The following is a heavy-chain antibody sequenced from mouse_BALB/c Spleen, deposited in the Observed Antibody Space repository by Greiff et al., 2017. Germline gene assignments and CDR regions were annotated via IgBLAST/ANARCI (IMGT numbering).Heavy chain of an antibody. CDR2: ISSGSSTI. V-gene: IGHV5-17*02. Sequence: EVQRVESGGGLVQPGGSRKLSCAASGFTFSSFGMHWVRQAPEKGLEWVAYISSGSSTIYYADTVKGRFTISRDNPKNTLFLQMTSLRSEDTAMYYCARGELYYYAMDYWGQGTSVTVSS. J-gene: IGHJ4*01. CDR1: GFTFSSFG. CDR3: ARGELYYYAMDY.